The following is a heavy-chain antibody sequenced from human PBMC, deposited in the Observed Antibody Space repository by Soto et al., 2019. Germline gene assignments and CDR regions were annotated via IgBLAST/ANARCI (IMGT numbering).Heavy chain of an antibody. CDR1: GFTFSSYA. V-gene: IGHV3-23*01. J-gene: IGHJ4*02. CDR3: AKGMSKGDY. CDR2: VTGSGSST. Sequence: EVQLLESGGGLVQPGGSLRLSCVVSGFTFSSYAMSWVRQAPGKGLEWVSTVTGSGSSTYYADSVKGRFTISRDNSKNTLYLQMNSLRAEDTAVYSCAKGMSKGDYWGQGTLVTVSS.